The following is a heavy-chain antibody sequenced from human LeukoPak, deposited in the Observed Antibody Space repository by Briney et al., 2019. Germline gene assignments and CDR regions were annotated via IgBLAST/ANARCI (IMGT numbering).Heavy chain of an antibody. CDR3: ARDHSNPSGWFAR. Sequence: PSQTLSLTCTVSGCSISSGGYYWIWIGQHPGKGLEWIVYIYYSGSTYYNPSLKSRVTISVDTTKTQFYLKLSSVTAADTPVYYCARDHSNPSGWFARWGQGTLVTVYS. J-gene: IGHJ5*02. V-gene: IGHV4-31*03. CDR2: IYYSGST. D-gene: IGHD4-11*01. CDR1: GCSISSGGYY.